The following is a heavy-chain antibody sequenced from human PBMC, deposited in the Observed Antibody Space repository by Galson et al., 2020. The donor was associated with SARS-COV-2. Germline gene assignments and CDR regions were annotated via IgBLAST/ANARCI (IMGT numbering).Heavy chain of an antibody. CDR3: ARFSPYYYYYGMDV. CDR2: ISSSSSYI. J-gene: IGHJ6*02. CDR1: GFTFSSYS. V-gene: IGHV3-21*01. Sequence: RGSLRLSCAASGFTFSSYSMNWVRQAPGKGLEWVSSISSSSSYIYYADSVKGRFTISRDNAKNSLYLQMNSLRAEDTAVYYCARFSPYYYYYGMDVWGQGTTVTVSS.